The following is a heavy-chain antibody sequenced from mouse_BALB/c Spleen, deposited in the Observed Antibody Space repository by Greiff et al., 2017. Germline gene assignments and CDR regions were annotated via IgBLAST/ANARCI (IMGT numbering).Heavy chain of an antibody. V-gene: IGHV7-3*02. CDR3: ARLLNYYAMDY. D-gene: IGHD2-3*01. Sequence: EVQVVESGGGLVQPGGSLRLSCATSGFTFTDYYMSWVRQPPGKALEWLGFIRNKANGYTTEYSASVKGRFTISRDNSQSILYLQMNTLRAEDSATYYCARLLNYYAMDYWGQGTSVTVSS. J-gene: IGHJ4*01. CDR1: GFTFTDYY. CDR2: IRNKANGYTT.